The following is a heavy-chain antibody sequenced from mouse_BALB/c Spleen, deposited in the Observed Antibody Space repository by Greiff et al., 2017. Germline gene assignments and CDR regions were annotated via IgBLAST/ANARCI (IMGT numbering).Heavy chain of an antibody. J-gene: IGHJ1*01. CDR3: ARDYGNWYFDV. Sequence: EVNVVESGGGLVQPGGSRKLSCAASGFTFSDYGMAWVRQAPGKGPEWVAFISNLAYSIYYADTVTGRFTISRENAKNTLYLEMSSLRSEDTAMYYCARDYGNWYFDVWGAGTTVTVSS. CDR2: ISNLAYSI. D-gene: IGHD2-1*01. CDR1: GFTFSDYG. V-gene: IGHV5-15*02.